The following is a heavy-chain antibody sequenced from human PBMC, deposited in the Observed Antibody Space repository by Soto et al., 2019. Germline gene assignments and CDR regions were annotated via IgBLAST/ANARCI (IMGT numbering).Heavy chain of an antibody. D-gene: IGHD3-22*01. CDR1: GFTFSSYA. Sequence: GGSLRLSCAASGFTFSSYAMHWVRQAPGKGLEWVAVISYDGSNKYYADSVKGRFTISRDNSKNTLYLQMNSLRAEETAVYYCARDTPDLITNEYYFDYWGQGTLVTVSS. CDR2: ISYDGSNK. CDR3: ARDTPDLITNEYYFDY. V-gene: IGHV3-30-3*01. J-gene: IGHJ4*02.